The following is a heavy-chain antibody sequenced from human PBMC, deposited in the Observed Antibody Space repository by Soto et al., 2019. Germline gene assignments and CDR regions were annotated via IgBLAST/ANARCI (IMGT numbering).Heavy chain of an antibody. Sequence: ASVKVSCKASGYTFTSYGISWARQAPGQRLEWMGWINAGNGNTKYSQKFQGRVTITRDTSASTAYMELSSLRSEDTAVYYCAREGYCSGGSCYFFLDYWGQGTLVTVYS. J-gene: IGHJ4*02. CDR2: INAGNGNT. V-gene: IGHV1-3*01. D-gene: IGHD2-15*01. CDR1: GYTFTSYG. CDR3: AREGYCSGGSCYFFLDY.